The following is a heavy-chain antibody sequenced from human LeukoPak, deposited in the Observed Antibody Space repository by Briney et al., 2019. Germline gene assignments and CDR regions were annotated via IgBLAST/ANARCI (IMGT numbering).Heavy chain of an antibody. J-gene: IGHJ4*02. D-gene: IGHD6-6*01. CDR1: GGSISSSSYY. CDR3: ARGLIAARCFDY. V-gene: IGHV4-39*07. Sequence: SETLSLTCTVSGGSISSSSYYWGWIRQPPGKGLEWIGSIYYSGSTYYNPSLKSRVTISVDTSKNQFSLKLSSVTAADTAVYYCARGLIAARCFDYWGQGTLVTVSS. CDR2: IYYSGST.